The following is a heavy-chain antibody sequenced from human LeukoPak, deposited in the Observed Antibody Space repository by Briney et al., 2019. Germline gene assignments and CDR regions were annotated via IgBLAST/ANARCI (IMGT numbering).Heavy chain of an antibody. CDR2: IYPGDSDT. Sequence: KPGESLKISCKGSGYSFTSYWIGWVRQMPGKGLEWMGIIYPGDSDTRYSPSFQGQVTISADKSISTAYLQWSSLKASDTAMYYCARHDDGDGHSGFDAFDIWGQGTMVTVSS. CDR3: ARHDDGDGHSGFDAFDI. J-gene: IGHJ3*02. D-gene: IGHD5-24*01. V-gene: IGHV5-51*01. CDR1: GYSFTSYW.